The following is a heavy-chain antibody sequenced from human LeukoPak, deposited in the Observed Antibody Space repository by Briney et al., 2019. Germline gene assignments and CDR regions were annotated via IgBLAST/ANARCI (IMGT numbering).Heavy chain of an antibody. Sequence: GRSLELSCAASGFTFRSHGMHWVRQAPGKGVEGVAGIWYEGSNENYADSVKGRFTISRDNSKNTLYLQMNSLRVEDTAVYYCARDGQNGSPYATDVWGQGTTVTVSS. J-gene: IGHJ6*02. CDR2: IWYEGSNE. D-gene: IGHD3-10*01. CDR3: ARDGQNGSPYATDV. CDR1: GFTFRSHG. V-gene: IGHV3-33*01.